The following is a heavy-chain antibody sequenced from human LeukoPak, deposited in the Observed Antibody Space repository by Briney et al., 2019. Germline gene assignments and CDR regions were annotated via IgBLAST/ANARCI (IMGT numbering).Heavy chain of an antibody. CDR1: GFTFSTYV. CDR3: AKDERDTAMTSDQVDY. J-gene: IGHJ4*02. V-gene: IGHV3-30*18. CDR2: ISYDESNK. Sequence: PGGSLRLSCAASGFTFSTYVMHWVRQAPGKGLEWVSVISYDESNKDYADSVKGRFTISRDNSKNTLYLQMNSLRAEDTAVYYCAKDERDTAMTSDQVDYWGQGTLVTVSS. D-gene: IGHD5-18*01.